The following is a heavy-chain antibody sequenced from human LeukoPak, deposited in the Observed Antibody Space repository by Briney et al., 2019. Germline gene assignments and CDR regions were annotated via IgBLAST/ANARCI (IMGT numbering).Heavy chain of an antibody. V-gene: IGHV3-74*01. D-gene: IGHD1-26*01. CDR2: INHDGSRT. J-gene: IGHJ5*02. CDR1: GW. CDR3: AKAPGSYEAP. Sequence: PGGSLRLSCAASGWMHWVRQDPGKGLVWVSGINHDGSRTFYADSVKGRFTISRDNSKNTLYLQMNSLRAEDTAVYYCAKAPGSYEAPWGQGTLVTVSS.